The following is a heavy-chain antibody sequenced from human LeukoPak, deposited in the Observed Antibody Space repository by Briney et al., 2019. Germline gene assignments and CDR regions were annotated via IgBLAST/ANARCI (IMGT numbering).Heavy chain of an antibody. V-gene: IGHV3-21*01. J-gene: IGHJ4*02. Sequence: GGSLGLSCAASGFTVSSNYMSWVRQAPGKGLEWVSSISSSSSYIYYADSVKGRFTISRDNAKNSLYLQMNSLRAEDTAVYYCAISGSLGYWGQGTLVTVSS. CDR2: ISSSSSYI. CDR3: AISGSLGY. D-gene: IGHD1-26*01. CDR1: GFTVSSNY.